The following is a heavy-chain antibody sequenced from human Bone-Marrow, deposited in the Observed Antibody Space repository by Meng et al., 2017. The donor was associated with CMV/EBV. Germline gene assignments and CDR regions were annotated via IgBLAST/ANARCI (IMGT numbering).Heavy chain of an antibody. V-gene: IGHV3-53*01. J-gene: IGHJ6*02. CDR3: ARDRGVYGSPGREGYYYYGMDV. D-gene: IGHD3-10*01. CDR2: IYSGGST. Sequence: SCKGSGYSFTSYWIGWVRQAPGKGLEWVSVIYSGGSTYYADSVKGRFTISRDNSKNTLYLQMNSLRAEDTAVYYCARDRGVYGSPGREGYYYYGMDVWGQGTTVTVSS. CDR1: GYSFTSYW.